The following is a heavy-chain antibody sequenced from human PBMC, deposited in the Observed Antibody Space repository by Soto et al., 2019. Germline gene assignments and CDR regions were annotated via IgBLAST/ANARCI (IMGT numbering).Heavy chain of an antibody. D-gene: IGHD3-10*01. V-gene: IGHV4-39*01. CDR1: GGSISSSSYF. CDR2: LYYSGST. Sequence: QLQLQESGPGLVKPSETLSLTCAVSGGSISSSSYFWGWIRQPPGKGLEWIGSLYYSGSTYYNPSLKSRVTISVDTSKNQFSLKLSSVTAADTAVYYCARRNRYHYGSGSYPHHFDYWGQGTLVTVSS. CDR3: ARRNRYHYGSGSYPHHFDY. J-gene: IGHJ4*02.